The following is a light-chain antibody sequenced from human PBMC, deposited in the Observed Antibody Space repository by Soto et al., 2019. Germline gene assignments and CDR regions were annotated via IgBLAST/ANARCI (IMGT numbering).Light chain of an antibody. V-gene: IGLV2-23*02. Sequence: VLTQPASVSGSPGQSITISCTGSTSDVGGFDLVSWYQQHPGKAPKLMIYEVTKRPSGVSDRFSGSKSGNTASLTISGLQAEDEADYYCCSYAGPDTYVFGTGTKVTVL. CDR3: CSYAGPDTYV. J-gene: IGLJ1*01. CDR1: TSDVGGFDL. CDR2: EVT.